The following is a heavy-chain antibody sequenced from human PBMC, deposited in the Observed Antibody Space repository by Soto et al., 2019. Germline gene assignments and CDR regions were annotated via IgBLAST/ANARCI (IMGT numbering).Heavy chain of an antibody. V-gene: IGHV3-33*01. Sequence: QVQLVESGGGVVQPGRSLRLSCAASGFTFSSYGMYWVRQAPGKGLEWVAVIWYDGSNKYYADSVKGRFTISRDNSKNTLYLQMNSLRAEDTAVYYCARDVGYSSSWSSEGGNYYGMDVWGQGTTVTVSS. D-gene: IGHD6-13*01. CDR2: IWYDGSNK. CDR3: ARDVGYSSSWSSEGGNYYGMDV. J-gene: IGHJ6*02. CDR1: GFTFSSYG.